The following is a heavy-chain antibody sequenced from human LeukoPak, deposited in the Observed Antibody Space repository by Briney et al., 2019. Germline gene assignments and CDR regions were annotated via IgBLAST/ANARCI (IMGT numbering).Heavy chain of an antibody. D-gene: IGHD2-21*02. CDR2: IIPIFGTA. CDR1: GGAFSSYA. CDR3: ARLCGGDCPDDY. V-gene: IGHV1-69*05. Sequence: SVKVSCKASGGAFSSYAISWVRQAPGQGLEWMGGIIPIFGTANYAQKFQGRVTITTDESTSTAYMELSSLRYEDTAVSYCARLCGGDCPDDYWGQGTLVTVSS. J-gene: IGHJ4*02.